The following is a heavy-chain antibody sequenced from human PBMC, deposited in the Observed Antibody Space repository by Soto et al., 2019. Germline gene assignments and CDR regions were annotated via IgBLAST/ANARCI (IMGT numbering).Heavy chain of an antibody. J-gene: IGHJ4*02. CDR1: VDIVSSNSAA. CDR3: VRGVDSSFDY. D-gene: IGHD6-13*01. Sequence: SQTLSLTCAISVDIVSSNSAAWNCIRQSPSRGLEWLGRAYYRSKWYNDYALSVNSRITINPDTSKNQLSLQLSSVTPDDTAIYYCVRGVDSSFDYWGQGTLVTVSS. V-gene: IGHV6-1*01. CDR2: AYYRSKWYN.